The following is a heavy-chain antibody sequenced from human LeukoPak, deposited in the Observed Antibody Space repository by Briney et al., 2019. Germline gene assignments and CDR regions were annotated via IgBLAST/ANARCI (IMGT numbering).Heavy chain of an antibody. V-gene: IGHV3-74*01. D-gene: IGHD2-2*02. CDR3: ARDGVVPAAIVSYYYYYMDV. CDR1: GFTFSSYW. Sequence: PGDSLRLSCAASGFTFSSYWMHWVRQAPGKGLVWVSRINTDGSSTSYADSVKGQFTISRDNAKNTLYLQMNSLRAEDTAVYYCARDGVVPAAIVSYYYYYMDVWGKGTTVTVSS. CDR2: INTDGSST. J-gene: IGHJ6*03.